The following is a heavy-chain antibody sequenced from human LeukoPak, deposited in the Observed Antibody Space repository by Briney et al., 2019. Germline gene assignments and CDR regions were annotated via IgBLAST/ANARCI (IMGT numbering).Heavy chain of an antibody. J-gene: IGHJ4*02. Sequence: ASVKVSCKASGYTFTGYYMHWVRQAPGQGLEWMGWINPNSGGTNYAQKFQGWVTMTRDTSISTAYMELSRLRSDDTAVYYCARGLYYYDSSGYYYPFDYWGQGTLVTVSS. CDR1: GYTFTGYY. CDR3: ARGLYYYDSSGYYYPFDY. CDR2: INPNSGGT. D-gene: IGHD3-22*01. V-gene: IGHV1-2*04.